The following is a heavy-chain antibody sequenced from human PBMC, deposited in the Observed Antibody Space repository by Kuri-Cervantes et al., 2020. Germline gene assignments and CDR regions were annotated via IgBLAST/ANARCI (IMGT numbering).Heavy chain of an antibody. V-gene: IGHV3-30*02. CDR2: IWYDGSNK. J-gene: IGHJ5*02. Sequence: GGSLRLSCAASGFTFSSYGMHWVRQAPGKGLEWVAVIWYDGSNKYYADSVKGRFTISRDNSKNTLYLQMNSLTAEDTAVYYCAAWSATATHHWGQGTLVTVSS. D-gene: IGHD2-15*01. CDR1: GFTFSSYG. CDR3: AAWSATATHH.